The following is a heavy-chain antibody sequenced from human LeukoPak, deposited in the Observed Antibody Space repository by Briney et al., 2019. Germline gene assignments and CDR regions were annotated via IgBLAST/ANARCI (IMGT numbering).Heavy chain of an antibody. CDR3: ARSSASEGPTHNWFGP. Sequence: SETLSLTCTVSGASISSYYWSWIRQPPGKGLEWIGYISYSGSTNYNPSLKSRVTISADTSKSQFSLKMTSLTAADTAVFYCARSSASEGPTHNWFGPWGQGTLVTVSS. CDR2: ISYSGST. D-gene: IGHD2-21*01. V-gene: IGHV4-59*08. CDR1: GASISSYY. J-gene: IGHJ5*02.